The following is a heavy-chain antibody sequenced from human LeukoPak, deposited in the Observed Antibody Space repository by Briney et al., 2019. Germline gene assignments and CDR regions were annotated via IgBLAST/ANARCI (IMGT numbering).Heavy chain of an antibody. CDR3: AKDIISAHWLGDY. CDR2: ISGSGGST. CDR1: GFTFSSYA. D-gene: IGHD6-19*01. Sequence: GGSLRLSCAASGFTFSSYAMSWVRQAPGKGLEWVPAISGSGGSTYYADSVKGRFTISRDNSKNTLYLQMNSLRAEDTAVYYCAKDIISAHWLGDYWGQGTLVTVSS. V-gene: IGHV3-23*01. J-gene: IGHJ4*02.